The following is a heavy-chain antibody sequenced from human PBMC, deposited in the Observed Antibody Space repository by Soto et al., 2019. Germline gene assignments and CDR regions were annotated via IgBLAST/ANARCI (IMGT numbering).Heavy chain of an antibody. D-gene: IGHD6-6*01. CDR1: VGSISSGGYY. V-gene: IGHV4-31*03. Sequence: QVQLQESGPGPVKPSQTLPLTCTVSVGSISSGGYYWSWIRQHPGKCLEWLGYIYYSGSTYYNPSLKSRGTMSVDASKKQFALKLRSVTDADTAVYYCARSPYSSSYIDYWGQGTLVTVAA. CDR3: ARSPYSSSYIDY. J-gene: IGHJ4*02. CDR2: IYYSGST.